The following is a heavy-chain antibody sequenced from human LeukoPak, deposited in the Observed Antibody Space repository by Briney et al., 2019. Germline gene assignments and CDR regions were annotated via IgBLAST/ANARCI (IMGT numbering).Heavy chain of an antibody. CDR1: GGTFSSYA. D-gene: IGHD2-2*01. V-gene: IGHV1-69*06. CDR2: IIPIFGTA. CDR3: ARLVPHRYCSSTSCYPDY. J-gene: IGHJ4*02. Sequence: ASVKVSCKASGGTFSSYAISWVRQAPGQGLEWMGGIIPIFGTANYAQKFQGRVTITADKSTSTAYMELSSLKASDTAMYYCARLVPHRYCSSTSCYPDYWGQGTLVTVSS.